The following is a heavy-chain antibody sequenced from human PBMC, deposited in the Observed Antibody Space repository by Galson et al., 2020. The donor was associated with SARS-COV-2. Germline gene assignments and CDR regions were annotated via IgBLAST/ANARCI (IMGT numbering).Heavy chain of an antibody. V-gene: IGHV1-2*04. J-gene: IGHJ6*02. CDR3: ARAFSFGELLGDYYYYYGMDV. D-gene: IGHD3-10*01. CDR2: INPNSGGT. CDR1: GYTFTGYY. Sequence: GESLKISCKASGYTFTGYYMHWVRQAPGQGLEWMGWINPNSGGTNYAPKFQGWVTMTRDTSISTAYMELSRLRSDDTAVYYCARAFSFGELLGDYYYYYGMDVWGQGTTVPSP.